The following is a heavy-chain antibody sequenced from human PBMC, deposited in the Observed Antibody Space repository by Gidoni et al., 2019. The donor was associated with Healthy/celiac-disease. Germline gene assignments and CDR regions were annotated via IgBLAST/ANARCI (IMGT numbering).Heavy chain of an antibody. Sequence: QVQLQESGPGLVKPSETLSLTCTVSGYSISRGSYWGWIRQPPGKGLEWIGSIYHSGSTYYNPSLKSRVTISVDTSKNQFSLKLSSVTAADTAVYYCASSTLNYYDSSGYYYTPDEYFQHWGQGTLVTVSS. CDR3: ASSTLNYYDSSGYYYTPDEYFQH. J-gene: IGHJ1*01. CDR1: GYSISRGSY. V-gene: IGHV4-38-2*02. D-gene: IGHD3-22*01. CDR2: IYHSGST.